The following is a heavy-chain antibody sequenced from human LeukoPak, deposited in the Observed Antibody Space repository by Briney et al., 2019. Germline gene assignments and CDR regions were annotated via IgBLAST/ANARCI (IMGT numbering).Heavy chain of an antibody. Sequence: SETLSLTCTVSGGSISSGGYYWSWIRQHPGKGLEWIGYIYYSGRTYYNPSLKSRVTISVDTSKNQFSLKLSSVTAADTAVYYCARQLSGFFDYWGQGTLVTVST. CDR1: GGSISSGGYY. D-gene: IGHD5-18*01. CDR3: ARQLSGFFDY. V-gene: IGHV4-31*03. J-gene: IGHJ4*02. CDR2: IYYSGRT.